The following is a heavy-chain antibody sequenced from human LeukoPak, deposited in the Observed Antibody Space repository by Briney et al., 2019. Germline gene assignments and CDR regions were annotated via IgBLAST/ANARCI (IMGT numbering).Heavy chain of an antibody. Sequence: ASVRVSCKPSGYTFINYDINWIRQAPGQGLKWLGWMSANSGNKGYAQKFQGRVTMTRTTSISTAFMELSRLTFEDTAVYYCVRTPPKGDIDYWGQGTLVTVSS. CDR3: VRTPPKGDIDY. J-gene: IGHJ4*02. CDR2: MSANSGNK. D-gene: IGHD2-21*02. V-gene: IGHV1-8*01. CDR1: GYTFINYD.